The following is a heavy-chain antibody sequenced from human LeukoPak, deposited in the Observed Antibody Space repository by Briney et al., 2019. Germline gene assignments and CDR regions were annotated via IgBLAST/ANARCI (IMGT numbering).Heavy chain of an antibody. CDR1: GFTFSSYS. CDR3: ASFVIVVVPAAKSENNWFDP. V-gene: IGHV3-48*04. J-gene: IGHJ5*02. Sequence: GGSLRLSCAASGFTFSSYSMNWVRQAPGKGLEWVSYISSSSSTIYYADSVKGRFTISRDNAKNSLYLQMNSLRAEDTAVYYCASFVIVVVPAAKSENNWFDPWGQGTLVTVSS. D-gene: IGHD2-2*01. CDR2: ISSSSSTI.